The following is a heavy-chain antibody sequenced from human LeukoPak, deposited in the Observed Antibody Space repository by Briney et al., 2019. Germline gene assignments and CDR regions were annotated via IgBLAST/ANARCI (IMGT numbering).Heavy chain of an antibody. CDR3: ARAGWFGHDAFDI. V-gene: IGHV4-38-2*02. CDR2: IYHSGST. D-gene: IGHD3-10*01. CDR1: GYSICSGYY. J-gene: IGHJ3*02. Sequence: PSETLSLTCTVSGYSICSGYYGGWIRQPPGKGLEWIGSIYHSGSTDYNPSLKSRVTISVDTSKNQFSLKLSSVTAADTAVYYCARAGWFGHDAFDIWGQGTMVTVSS.